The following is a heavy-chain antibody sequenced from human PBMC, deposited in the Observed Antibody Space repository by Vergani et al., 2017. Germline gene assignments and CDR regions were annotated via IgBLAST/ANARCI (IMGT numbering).Heavy chain of an antibody. CDR3: AKNPAVVTATSDGGPVDC. V-gene: IGHV3-23*01. CDR1: GFTFSSYA. Sequence: EVQLLESGGGLVQPGGSLRLSCAASGFTFSSYAMSWVRQAPGKGLEWVSAISGSGGSTYYADSVKGRFTISRDNSKNTLYLQMNSLRAEDTAVYYCAKNPAVVTATSDGGPVDCWGQGTLVTVSS. D-gene: IGHD2-21*02. J-gene: IGHJ4*02. CDR2: ISGSGGST.